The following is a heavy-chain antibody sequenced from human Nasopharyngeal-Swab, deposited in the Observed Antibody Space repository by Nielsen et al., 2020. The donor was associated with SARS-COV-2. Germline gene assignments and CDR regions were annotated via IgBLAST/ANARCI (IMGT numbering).Heavy chain of an antibody. Sequence: GESLKISGAASGFTFSDYYMSWIRQAPGKGLEWVSYISSSGSTIYYADSVKGRFTISRDNAKNSLYLQMNSLRAEDTAVYYCAREDTDYYDSSGYFDYWGQGTLVTVSS. J-gene: IGHJ4*02. V-gene: IGHV3-11*01. D-gene: IGHD3-22*01. CDR3: AREDTDYYDSSGYFDY. CDR2: ISSSGSTI. CDR1: GFTFSDYY.